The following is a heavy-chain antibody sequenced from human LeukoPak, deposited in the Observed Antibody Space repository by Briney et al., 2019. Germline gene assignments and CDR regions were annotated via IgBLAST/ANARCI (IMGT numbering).Heavy chain of an antibody. D-gene: IGHD3-3*01. Sequence: SETLSLTCTVSGGSISSSSYYWGWIRQPPGKGLEWIGSIYYSGSTYYNPSLKSRVTISVDTSKNQFSLKLSPVTAADTAVYYCARRYYDFWSGYYDYWGQGTLVTVSS. CDR1: GGSISSSSYY. CDR3: ARRYYDFWSGYYDY. J-gene: IGHJ4*02. CDR2: IYYSGST. V-gene: IGHV4-39*01.